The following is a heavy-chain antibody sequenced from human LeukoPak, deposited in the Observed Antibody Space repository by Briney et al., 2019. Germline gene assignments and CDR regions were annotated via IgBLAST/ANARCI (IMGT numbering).Heavy chain of an antibody. CDR2: IYSDGRT. J-gene: IGHJ6*02. CDR1: GFSVSSNC. Sequence: PGGSLRLSCVVSGFSVSSNCMTWVRQAPGKGLEWVSVIYSDGRTYYSDSVKGRFTISRDNSENTLYLQMSSLRAEDTAVYYCARERIYFGSGRDLTDARLFYYYGMDVWGQGTTVTVSS. D-gene: IGHD3-10*01. CDR3: ARERIYFGSGRDLTDARLFYYYGMDV. V-gene: IGHV3-53*01.